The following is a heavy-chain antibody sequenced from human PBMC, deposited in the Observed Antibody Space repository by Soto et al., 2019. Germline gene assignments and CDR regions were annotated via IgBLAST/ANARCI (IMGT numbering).Heavy chain of an antibody. J-gene: IGHJ4*02. V-gene: IGHV3-74*01. CDR2: INSDGSST. D-gene: IGHD4-17*01. CDR3: ASVLHGDYEGDY. CDR1: GFTFSSYW. Sequence: GGSLRLSCAASGFTFSSYWMHWVRQAPGKGLVWVSRINSDGSSTSYADSVKGRFTISRDNAKNTLYLQMNSLRAEDTAVYYCASVLHGDYEGDYWGQGTLVTVSS.